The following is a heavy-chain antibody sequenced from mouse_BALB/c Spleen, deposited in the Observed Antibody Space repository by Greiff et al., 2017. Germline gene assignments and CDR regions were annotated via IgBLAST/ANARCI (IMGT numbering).Heavy chain of an antibody. CDR3: ALYDYDGGY. V-gene: IGHV1-80*01. Sequence: VKLVESGAELVRPGSSVKISCKASGYAFSSYWMNWVKQRPGQGLEWIGQIYPGDGDTNYNGKFKGKATLTADKSSSTAYMQLSSLTSEDSAVYFCALYDYDGGYWGQGTTLTVSS. CDR1: GYAFSSYW. CDR2: IYPGDGDT. J-gene: IGHJ2*01. D-gene: IGHD2-4*01.